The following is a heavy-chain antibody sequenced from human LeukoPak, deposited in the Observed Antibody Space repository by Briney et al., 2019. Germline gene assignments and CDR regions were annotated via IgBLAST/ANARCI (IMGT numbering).Heavy chain of an antibody. V-gene: IGHV3-23*01. Sequence: GGSLRLSCAASGFTFSSYAMSWVRQAPGKGLEWVSAISGSGGSTYYADSVKGRFTISRDNSKNTLYLQMNSLRAEDTAVYYCANSHKDYGDHYYYYGMDVWGQGTTVTVSS. CDR3: ANSHKDYGDHYYYYGMDV. D-gene: IGHD4-17*01. CDR2: ISGSGGST. CDR1: GFTFSSYA. J-gene: IGHJ6*02.